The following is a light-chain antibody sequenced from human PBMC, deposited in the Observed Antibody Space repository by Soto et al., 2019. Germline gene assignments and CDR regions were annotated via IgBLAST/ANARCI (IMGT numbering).Light chain of an antibody. CDR1: QAVPNN. J-gene: IGKJ5*01. V-gene: IGKV1-39*01. Sequence: DIHLTQSPSFLSASVGDRVTITCRPSQAVPNNMAWYQQKPGQAPKLLIFGASTLQRGVPSRFSGSGSGTDFTLTISGLQPEDFATYYCQHSYSSLRYTFGQGTRLEIK. CDR2: GAS. CDR3: QHSYSSLRYT.